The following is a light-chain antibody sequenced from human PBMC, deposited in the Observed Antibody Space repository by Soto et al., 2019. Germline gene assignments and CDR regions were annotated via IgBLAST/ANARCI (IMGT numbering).Light chain of an antibody. CDR2: EVS. CDR1: TSDIGTYSY. CDR3: CSSNGISTLL. Sequence: QSVLTQPASVSGSPGQSITISCTGTTSDIGTYSYVSWYQQHAGKAPKLIIYEVSHRPSGVSNRFSGSKSGSTASLTISGLKAEDEAHYCCSSNGISTLLFATGTKVTV. J-gene: IGLJ1*01. V-gene: IGLV2-14*01.